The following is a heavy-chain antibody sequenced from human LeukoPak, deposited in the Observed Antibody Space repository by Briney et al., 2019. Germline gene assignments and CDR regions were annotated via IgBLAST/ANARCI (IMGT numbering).Heavy chain of an antibody. J-gene: IGHJ4*02. CDR3: ATEKVWYQLLMPAKYFDY. CDR2: FDPEDGET. D-gene: IGHD2-2*01. CDR1: GYTLTELS. Sequence: GASVKVSCKVSGYTLTELSMHWVRQAPGKGLEWMGGFDPEDGETIYAQKFQGRVTMTEDTSTDTAYMELSSLRSEDTAVYYCATEKVWYQLLMPAKYFDYWGQGTLVTVSS. V-gene: IGHV1-24*01.